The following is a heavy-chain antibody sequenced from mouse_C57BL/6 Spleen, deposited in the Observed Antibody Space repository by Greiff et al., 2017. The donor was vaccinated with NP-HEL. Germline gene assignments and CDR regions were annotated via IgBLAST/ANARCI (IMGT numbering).Heavy chain of an antibody. Sequence: VQLQESGPELVKPGASVKISCKASGYAFSSSWMNWVKQRPGKGLEWIGRIYPGDGDTNYNGKFKGKATLTADKSSSTAYMQLSSLTSEDSAVYFCARGDYDYDGWGQGTTLTVSS. CDR1: GYAFSSSW. D-gene: IGHD2-4*01. J-gene: IGHJ2*01. V-gene: IGHV1-82*01. CDR3: ARGDYDYDG. CDR2: IYPGDGDT.